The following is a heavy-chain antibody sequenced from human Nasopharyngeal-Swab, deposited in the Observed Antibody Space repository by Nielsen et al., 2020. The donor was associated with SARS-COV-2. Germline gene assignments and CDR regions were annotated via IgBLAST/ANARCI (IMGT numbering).Heavy chain of an antibody. V-gene: IGHV3-7*01. CDR1: GFTFSSYW. D-gene: IGHD1-26*01. J-gene: IGHJ4*02. CDR2: IRQDESEK. CDR3: VTGGSYYVY. Sequence: GESLKISCAASGFTFSSYWMSWVRQAPGKGLEWVANIRQDESEKYYVDSVKGRFTISRDNAKNSLYLQMNSLRAEDTAVYHCVTGGSYYVYWGQGTLVTVSS.